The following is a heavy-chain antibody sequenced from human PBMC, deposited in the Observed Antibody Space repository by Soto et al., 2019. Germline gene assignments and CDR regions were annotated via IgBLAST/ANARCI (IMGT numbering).Heavy chain of an antibody. V-gene: IGHV4-59*12. CDR3: ATMGTPATGLYFFDY. Sequence: TLSLTCTVSGGSISSYYWSWIRQPPGKGLEWIGFIYYSGSTNYNPSLKSRVTISVDTSKNQFSLNLSSVTAADTSVYYCATMGTPATGLYFFDYWGQGSLVTVSS. D-gene: IGHD2-15*01. J-gene: IGHJ4*02. CDR2: IYYSGST. CDR1: GGSISSYY.